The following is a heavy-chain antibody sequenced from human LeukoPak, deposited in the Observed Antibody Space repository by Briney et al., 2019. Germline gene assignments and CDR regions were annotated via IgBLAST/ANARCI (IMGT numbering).Heavy chain of an antibody. V-gene: IGHV4-39*07. Sequence: SETLSLTCTVSGGPISSSSYYWGWIRQPPGKGLEWIGNIYYSGSTYYNPSLKSRVTISVDTSKNQFSLKLSSVTAAGTAVYYCARTQGCSSTSCSDDWGQGTLVSVSS. CDR1: GGPISSSSYY. D-gene: IGHD2-2*01. J-gene: IGHJ4*02. CDR3: ARTQGCSSTSCSDD. CDR2: IYYSGST.